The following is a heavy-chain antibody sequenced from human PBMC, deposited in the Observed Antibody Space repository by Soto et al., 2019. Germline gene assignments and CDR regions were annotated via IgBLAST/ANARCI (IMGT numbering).Heavy chain of an antibody. V-gene: IGHV4-61*08. J-gene: IGHJ4*02. Sequence: PSETLSLTCSVSGDSVRSRANYWSWIRQSPGRGLEWIGYIYYDGTTNYNPSLMSRVTMSVDTPRNQFSLKLRSLTAADSAMYYCARTPGDGYNWYFDYWGQGILVXAPQ. D-gene: IGHD5-12*01. CDR2: IYYDGTT. CDR3: ARTPGDGYNWYFDY. CDR1: GDSVRSRANY.